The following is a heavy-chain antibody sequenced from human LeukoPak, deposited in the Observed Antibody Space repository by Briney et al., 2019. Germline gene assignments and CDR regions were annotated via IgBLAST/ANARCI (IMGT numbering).Heavy chain of an antibody. CDR1: GYTFTGYY. CDR2: INPNSGGT. Sequence: ASVKVSCKASGYTFTGYYMHWVRQAPGQGLEWMGWINPNSGGTNYAQKFQGRVTMTRDTSISTAYMELSRLRSDDTAVYYCARARGEIQLWLLNWFDPWGQGTLVTVSS. J-gene: IGHJ5*02. CDR3: ARARGEIQLWLLNWFDP. V-gene: IGHV1-2*02. D-gene: IGHD5-18*01.